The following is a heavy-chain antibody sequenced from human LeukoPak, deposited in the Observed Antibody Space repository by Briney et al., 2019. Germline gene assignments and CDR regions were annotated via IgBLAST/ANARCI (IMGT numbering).Heavy chain of an antibody. CDR3: SRYGFVGADFDY. J-gene: IGHJ4*02. Sequence: PGGSLRLSCTASGFTFGNYAVTWVRQAPGKGLEWVGFIRSKPYGGTAEYAASVQGRFTISRDDSKTIAYLQTNSLKTEDTAVYYCSRYGFVGADFDYWGRGTLVTVSS. V-gene: IGHV3-49*04. CDR1: GFTFGNYA. D-gene: IGHD1-26*01. CDR2: IRSKPYGGTA.